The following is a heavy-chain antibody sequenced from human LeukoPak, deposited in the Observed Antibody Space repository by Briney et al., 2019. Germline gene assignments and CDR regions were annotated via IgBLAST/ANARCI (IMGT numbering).Heavy chain of an antibody. CDR2: IRYDGSNK. CDR3: AKDEGGYCGGDCYLSEYFQH. J-gene: IGHJ1*01. V-gene: IGHV3-30*02. Sequence: GGSLRLSCAASGFTFSSYGMHWVRQAPGKGLEWVAFIRYDGSNKYYADSVKGRFTISRDNSKNTLYLQMNSLRAEDTAVYYCAKDEGGYCGGDCYLSEYFQHWGQGTLVTVSS. CDR1: GFTFSSYG. D-gene: IGHD2-21*01.